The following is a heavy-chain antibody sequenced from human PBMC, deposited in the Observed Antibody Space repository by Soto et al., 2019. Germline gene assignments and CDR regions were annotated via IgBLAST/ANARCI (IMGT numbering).Heavy chain of an antibody. J-gene: IGHJ5*02. CDR2: IYATGTT. D-gene: IGHD1-1*01. V-gene: IGHV4-4*07. Sequence: SETLSLTCTVSGASISGFYWSWIRKSAGKGLEWIGRIYATGTTDYNPSLKSRVMMSVDTSKKRFSLKLRSVTAADTAVYYCVRDGTKTLRDWFDPWGQGISVTVSS. CDR3: VRDGTKTLRDWFDP. CDR1: GASISGFY.